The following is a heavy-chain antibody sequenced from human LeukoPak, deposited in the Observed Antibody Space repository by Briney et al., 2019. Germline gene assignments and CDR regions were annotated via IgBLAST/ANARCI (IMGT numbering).Heavy chain of an antibody. J-gene: IGHJ4*02. D-gene: IGHD4-17*01. V-gene: IGHV4-30-2*01. CDR1: GGSISSGGYS. CDR2: IYHSGST. Sequence: SSQTLSLTCAVSGGSISSGGYSWSWIRQPPGKGLEWIGYIYHSGSTYYNPSLKSRVTISVDRSKNQFSLKLSSVTAADTAVYYCARADPVDYGDSPTHFDYWGQGTLVTVSS. CDR3: ARADPVDYGDSPTHFDY.